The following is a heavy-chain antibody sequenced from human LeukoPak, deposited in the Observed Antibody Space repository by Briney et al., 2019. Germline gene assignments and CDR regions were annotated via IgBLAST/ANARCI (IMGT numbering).Heavy chain of an antibody. CDR2: ISYSGST. V-gene: IGHV4-59*08. CDR3: ARHEGGYCSSISCFTLLDY. D-gene: IGHD2-2*01. Sequence: PSETLSLTCTVSSGSINNYYWSWIRQPPGKGLDWIGYISYSGSTDYNPSLKSRVTISRDTSKNQFSLKLRSVTAADTAIYYCARHEGGYCSSISCFTLLDYWGQGALVTVSS. CDR1: SGSINNYY. J-gene: IGHJ4*02.